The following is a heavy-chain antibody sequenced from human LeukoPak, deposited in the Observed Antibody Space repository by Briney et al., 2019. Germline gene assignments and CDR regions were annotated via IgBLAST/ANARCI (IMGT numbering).Heavy chain of an antibody. Sequence: SETLSLTCTVSGGSISSGSYYWSRIRQPAGKGLEWIGRIYTSGSTNYNPSLKSRVTMSVDTSKNQFSLKLSSVTAADTAVYYCARATYSGYDWDFDYWGQGTLVTVSS. V-gene: IGHV4-61*02. CDR2: IYTSGST. D-gene: IGHD5-12*01. J-gene: IGHJ4*02. CDR3: ARATYSGYDWDFDY. CDR1: GGSISSGSYY.